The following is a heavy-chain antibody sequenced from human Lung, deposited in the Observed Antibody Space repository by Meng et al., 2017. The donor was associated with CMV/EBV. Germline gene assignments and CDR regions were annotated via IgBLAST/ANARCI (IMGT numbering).Heavy chain of an antibody. CDR2: INAYNGDT. CDR3: ARVEVGITSGDY. CDR1: GYTFTNYG. D-gene: IGHD1-26*01. J-gene: IGHJ4*02. V-gene: IGHV1-18*01. Sequence: QDQGVQSGGEVKKPWASVKVSCKASGYTFTNYGITWVRQAPGQGLEWMGWINAYNGDTNYEQTLQGRVTMTTDTSTSTAYMELRSLRSDDTAVYYCARVEVGITSGDYWGQGTLVTVSS.